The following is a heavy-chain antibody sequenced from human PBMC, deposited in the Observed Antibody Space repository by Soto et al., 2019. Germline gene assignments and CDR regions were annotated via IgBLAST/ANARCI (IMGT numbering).Heavy chain of an antibody. V-gene: IGHV4-31*03. CDR2: IYYSGST. J-gene: IGHJ4*02. CDR3: ARDPSI. CDR1: GGSISSGGYY. Sequence: QVQLQESGPGLVKPSQTLSLTCTVSGGSISSGGYYWSLIRQHPGKGLELIGYIYYSGSTYYNPSLKSRVSLSVDTSKNHFSMKLSSVPAPDTSVYYCARDPSIWGQGTLVTVSS.